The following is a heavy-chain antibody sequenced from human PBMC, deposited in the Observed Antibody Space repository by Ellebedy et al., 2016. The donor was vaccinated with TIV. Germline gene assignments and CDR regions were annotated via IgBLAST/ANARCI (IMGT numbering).Heavy chain of an antibody. J-gene: IGHJ4*02. V-gene: IGHV5-10-1*01. CDR1: GYSFTNYW. CDR3: ARHELGSNAAFDY. CDR2: IDPIVSHT. Sequence: GESLKISXKTSGYSFTNYWISWVRQMPGKGLEWMGMIDPIVSHTKYSPSFQGLVTISDDKSFSTAYLQWSSLKASDTAMYFCARHELGSNAAFDYWGQGTLVTVSS. D-gene: IGHD7-27*01.